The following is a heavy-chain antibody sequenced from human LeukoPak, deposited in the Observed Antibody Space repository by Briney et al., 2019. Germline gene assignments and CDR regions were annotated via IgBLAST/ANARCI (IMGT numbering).Heavy chain of an antibody. CDR1: GFTFSSYR. CDR2: ISSSSSII. J-gene: IGHJ4*02. V-gene: IGHV3-48*01. CDR3: ARSSRELGGYAPWELMPPFDY. Sequence: GGSLRLSCAASGFTFSSYRMNWARQAPGKGLEWVSYISSSSSIIYYADSVKGRFTISRGNAKNSLYLQMNSLRAEDTAVYYCARSSRELGGYAPWELMPPFDYWGQGTLVTVSS. D-gene: IGHD1-7*01.